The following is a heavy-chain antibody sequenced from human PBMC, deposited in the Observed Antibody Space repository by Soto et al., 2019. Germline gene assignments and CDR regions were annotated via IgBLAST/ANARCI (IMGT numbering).Heavy chain of an antibody. CDR2: INHSGST. CDR3: ARFPAPTVTTTRSYYSSRMDV. D-gene: IGHD4-4*01. V-gene: IGHV4-34*01. CDR1: GGSFSGYY. Sequence: QVQLQQWGAGLLKPSETLSLTCAVYGGSFSGYYWSWIRQPPGKGLEWIGEINHSGSTNNNPSLKSRVTIQVDPSKTQFPLKLSSVTPADPAVYYCARFPAPTVTTTRSYYSSRMDVWGQGTTVTVSS. J-gene: IGHJ6*02.